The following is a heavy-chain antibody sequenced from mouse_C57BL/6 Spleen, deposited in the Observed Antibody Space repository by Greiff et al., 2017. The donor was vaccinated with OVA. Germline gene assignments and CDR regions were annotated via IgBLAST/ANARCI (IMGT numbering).Heavy chain of an antibody. J-gene: IGHJ1*03. CDR2: INPSNGGT. V-gene: IGHV1-53*01. CDR1: GYTFTSYW. CDR3: ARAGYYGRYWYFDV. D-gene: IGHD1-1*01. Sequence: VQLQQPGTELVKPGASVKLSCKASGYTFTSYWMHWVQQRPGQGLEWIGNINPSNGGTNYNEKFKSKATLTVDKSSSTAYMQLSSLTSEDSAVYYCARAGYYGRYWYFDVWGTGTTVTVSS.